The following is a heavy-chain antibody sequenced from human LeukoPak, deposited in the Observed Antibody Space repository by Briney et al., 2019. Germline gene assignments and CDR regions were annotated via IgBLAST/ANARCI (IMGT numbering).Heavy chain of an antibody. CDR2: ISGSGGST. J-gene: IGHJ6*02. Sequence: GGSLRHSCAASGFTFSSYAMSWVRQAPGKGLEWVSAISGSGGSTDYADSVKGRFTISRDNSQNTLYLQMNSLRAGDTAVYYCARVPVIPGTRYFYYGMDVWGQGTTVTVS. D-gene: IGHD6-13*01. CDR3: ARVPVIPGTRYFYYGMDV. CDR1: GFTFSSYA. V-gene: IGHV3-23*01.